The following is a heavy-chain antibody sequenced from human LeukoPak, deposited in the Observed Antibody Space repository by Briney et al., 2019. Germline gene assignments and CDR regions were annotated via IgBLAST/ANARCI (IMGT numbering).Heavy chain of an antibody. D-gene: IGHD6-6*01. V-gene: IGHV1-69*13. CDR2: IIPIFGTA. Sequence: ASVKVSCKASGGTFSSYAVSWVRQAPGQGLEWMGGIIPIFGTANYAQKFQGRVTITADESTSTAYMELSSLRSEDTAVYYCARVVRSSSAGRWFGPWSQGTLVTVSS. CDR1: GGTFSSYA. CDR3: ARVVRSSSAGRWFGP. J-gene: IGHJ5*02.